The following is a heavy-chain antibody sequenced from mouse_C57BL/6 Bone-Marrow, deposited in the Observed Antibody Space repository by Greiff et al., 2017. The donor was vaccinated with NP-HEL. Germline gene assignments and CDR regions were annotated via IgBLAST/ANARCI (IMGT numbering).Heavy chain of an antibody. J-gene: IGHJ4*01. CDR3: AMGVEQDAMDY. CDR1: GYTFTSYW. CDR2: IHPNSGST. Sequence: QAQLQQPGAELVKPGASVKLSCKASGYTFTSYWMHWVKQRPGQGLEWIGMIHPNSGSTNYNEKFKSKATLTVDKSSSTAYMQLSSLTSEDSAVYYCAMGVEQDAMDYWGQGTSVTVSS. V-gene: IGHV1-64*01. D-gene: IGHD1-1*01.